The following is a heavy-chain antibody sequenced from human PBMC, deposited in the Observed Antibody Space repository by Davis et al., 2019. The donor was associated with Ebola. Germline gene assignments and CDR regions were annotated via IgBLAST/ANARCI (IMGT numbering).Heavy chain of an antibody. CDR1: GGSFSGYY. J-gene: IGHJ5*02. Sequence: SETLSLTCAVYGGSFSGYYWGWIRQPPGKGLEWIGSIYYSGSTYYNPSLKSRVTISVDTSKNQFSLKLSSVTAADTAVYYCARQPYSNYFVLGWFDPWGQGTLVTVSS. CDR2: IYYSGST. D-gene: IGHD4-11*01. CDR3: ARQPYSNYFVLGWFDP. V-gene: IGHV4-39*01.